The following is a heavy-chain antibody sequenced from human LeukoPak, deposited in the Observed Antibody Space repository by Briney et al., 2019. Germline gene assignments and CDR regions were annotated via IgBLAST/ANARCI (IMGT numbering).Heavy chain of an antibody. CDR1: GFTFSSYW. J-gene: IGHJ3*02. CDR3: ARDRGVYDFWSGYRTSGAFDI. V-gene: IGHV3-74*01. D-gene: IGHD3-3*01. CDR2: INTDGSST. Sequence: GGSLRLSCAASGFTFSSYWMHWVRQAPGKGLVWVSRINTDGSSTSYADSVKGRFTISRDNAKNTLYLQMNSLRAEDTAVYYCARDRGVYDFWSGYRTSGAFDIWGQGTMVTVSS.